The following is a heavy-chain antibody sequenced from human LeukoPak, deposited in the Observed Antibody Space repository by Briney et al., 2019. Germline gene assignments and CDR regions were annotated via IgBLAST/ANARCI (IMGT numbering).Heavy chain of an antibody. Sequence: GESLKISCKGSGYSFTSYWIGRVRQMPGKGLEWMGIIYPGDSDTRYSPSFQGQVTISADKSISTAYLQWSSLKASDTAMYYCACLPRETGIAAAGLDYWGQGTLVTVSS. CDR2: IYPGDSDT. CDR3: ACLPRETGIAAAGLDY. V-gene: IGHV5-51*01. D-gene: IGHD6-13*01. J-gene: IGHJ4*02. CDR1: GYSFTSYW.